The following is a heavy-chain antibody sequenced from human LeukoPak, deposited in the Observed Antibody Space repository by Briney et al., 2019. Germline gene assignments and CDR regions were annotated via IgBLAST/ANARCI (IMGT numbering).Heavy chain of an antibody. Sequence: GGSLRLSCAASGFTFSSYAMSWVRQTPGKGLEWVSAISGSGGSTYYADSVKGRFTISRDNSKNTLFLQMNSLRVEDTAVYYCAKGRGAFNAFDIWGQGTMVTVSS. D-gene: IGHD3-10*01. J-gene: IGHJ3*02. CDR2: ISGSGGST. CDR1: GFTFSSYA. CDR3: AKGRGAFNAFDI. V-gene: IGHV3-23*01.